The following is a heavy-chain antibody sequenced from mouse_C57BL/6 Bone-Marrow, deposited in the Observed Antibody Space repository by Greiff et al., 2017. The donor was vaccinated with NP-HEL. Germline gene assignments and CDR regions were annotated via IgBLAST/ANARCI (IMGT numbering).Heavy chain of an antibody. CDR2: IDPYDSNT. J-gene: IGHJ4*01. CDR1: GYTFTDYS. Sequence: QVQLQQSGAELVKPGASVKLSCKASGYTFTDYSMHWVKQRPGQGLEWIGEIDPYDSNTNYNQKFKGKATLTVDKSSSTAYMQLSSLTSEDSAVYYGARESNYSDFADWGQGTTVTVSA. V-gene: IGHV1-69*02. CDR3: ARESNYSDFAD. D-gene: IGHD2-5*01.